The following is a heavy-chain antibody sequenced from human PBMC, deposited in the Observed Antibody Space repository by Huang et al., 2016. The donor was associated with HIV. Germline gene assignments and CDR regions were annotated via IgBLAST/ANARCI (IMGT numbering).Heavy chain of an antibody. J-gene: IGHJ4*02. D-gene: IGHD3-3*01. CDR1: GFTFGDYA. Sequence: EVQLVESGGGLVKPGRSLRLSCTASGFTFGDYAMSWLRQAPGKGLEWVGFSRSKASGGTTEYAASVKGRFTISRDDSKSIAYLQMNSLKIEDTAVYYCTRENYDFWSGYYKYYFDYWGQGTLVTVSS. V-gene: IGHV3-49*05. CDR3: TRENYDFWSGYYKYYFDY. CDR2: SRSKASGGTT.